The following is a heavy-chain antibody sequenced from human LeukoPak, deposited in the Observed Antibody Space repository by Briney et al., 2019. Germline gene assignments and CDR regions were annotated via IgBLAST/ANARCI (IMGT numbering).Heavy chain of an antibody. D-gene: IGHD5-18*01. J-gene: IGHJ4*02. CDR1: GFTFSNYA. Sequence: GGSLRLSCAASGFTFSNYAMNWVRQAPGKGLEWVANINQDGSLRYYVDSVKGRFTISRDNAKNSLYLQMNSLRAEDTAFYYCARDLRTGYTYGYPLDYWGQGTLVTVSS. CDR2: INQDGSLR. V-gene: IGHV3-7*01. CDR3: ARDLRTGYTYGYPLDY.